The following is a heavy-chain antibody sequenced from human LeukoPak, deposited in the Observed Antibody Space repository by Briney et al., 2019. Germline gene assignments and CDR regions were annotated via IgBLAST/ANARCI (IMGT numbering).Heavy chain of an antibody. V-gene: IGHV1-2*02. CDR3: ASPGRRGAAAAGDGWSDYIYYYCGMDV. CDR2: INPNSGGT. CDR1: GYTFTGYY. D-gene: IGHD6-13*01. J-gene: IGHJ6*02. Sequence: ASVKVSCKASGYTFTGYYMHWVRQAPGQGLEWMGWINPNSGGTNYAQKFQGRVTMTRDTSISTAYMELSRLRSDDTAVYYRASPGRRGAAAAGDGWSDYIYYYCGMDVWGQGTTVTVSS.